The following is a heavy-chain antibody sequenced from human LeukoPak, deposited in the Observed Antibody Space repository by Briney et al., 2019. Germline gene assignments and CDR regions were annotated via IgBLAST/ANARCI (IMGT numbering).Heavy chain of an antibody. V-gene: IGHV4-31*03. CDR2: IHPSGST. J-gene: IGHJ4*02. CDR3: ARGLDGFKIGH. D-gene: IGHD5-24*01. CDR1: GDSLTISSYY. Sequence: PSETLSLTCTVSGDSLTISSYYWTWIRQHPGKGLEWIGYIHPSGSTDYNPSLKSRLTMSLDTSQNQFSLKLTSVTAADTAIYYCARGLDGFKIGHWGQGTLVTVS.